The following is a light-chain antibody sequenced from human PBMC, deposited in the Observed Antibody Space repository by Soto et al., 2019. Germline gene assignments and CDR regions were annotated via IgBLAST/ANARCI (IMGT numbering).Light chain of an antibody. Sequence: EIVLTQSPATLSSSAGERAPLSCRASQSVGSNLAWYKQKPGQAPRLLSYDASARATGIPARVSGSGSGTEFTLTISRLEPEDFAVYYCQQYGSSPQTFGQGTKVDIK. V-gene: IGKV3-20*01. CDR3: QQYGSSPQT. CDR2: DAS. J-gene: IGKJ2*01. CDR1: QSVGSN.